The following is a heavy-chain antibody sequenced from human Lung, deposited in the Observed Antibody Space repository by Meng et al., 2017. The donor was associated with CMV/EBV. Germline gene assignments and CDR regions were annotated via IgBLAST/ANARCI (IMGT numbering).Heavy chain of an antibody. Sequence: SETLSLXCSVSGYSIGSGYFWGWIRQPPGKGLEWVGSIYHSGSTYHNPSLKSRVTISADSPGNQFSLKLISVTAADTAAYYCARMGARGGNSLIDYWGQGTLVTVSS. CDR2: IYHSGST. CDR1: GYSIGSGYF. D-gene: IGHD4-23*01. J-gene: IGHJ4*02. CDR3: ARMGARGGNSLIDY. V-gene: IGHV4-38-2*02.